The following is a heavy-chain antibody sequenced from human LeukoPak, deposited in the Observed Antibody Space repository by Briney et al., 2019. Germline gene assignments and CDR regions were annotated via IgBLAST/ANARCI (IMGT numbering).Heavy chain of an antibody. V-gene: IGHV1-18*01. CDR1: GYTFTSYG. D-gene: IGHD3-22*01. CDR3: ARDDAYYYDSSGYYQFDY. Sequence: ASVKVSCKASGYTFTSYGISWVRQAPGQGLEWMGWISAYNGNTNYAQKLQGRVTMTTDTSTSTAYMELRSLRSDDTAVYYCARDDAYYYDSSGYYQFDYWGQGTLVTVSS. CDR2: ISAYNGNT. J-gene: IGHJ4*02.